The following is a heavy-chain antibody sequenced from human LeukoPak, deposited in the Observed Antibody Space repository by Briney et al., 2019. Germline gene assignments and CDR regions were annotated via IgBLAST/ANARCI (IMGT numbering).Heavy chain of an antibody. CDR3: ARLTFYDSTGYSPGHYMDL. V-gene: IGHV4-4*07. CDR1: SGPMHSYY. D-gene: IGHD3-22*01. CDR2: SYIGLTT. Sequence: SETLSLTCTVSSGPMHSYYWSWIRQTAGKGLEWIGRSYIGLTTDYNPSLKSRVNMTIDASKNQLSLKLSAVAAADKALYYCARLTFYDSTGYSPGHYMDLWGKGITVVVSS. J-gene: IGHJ6*03.